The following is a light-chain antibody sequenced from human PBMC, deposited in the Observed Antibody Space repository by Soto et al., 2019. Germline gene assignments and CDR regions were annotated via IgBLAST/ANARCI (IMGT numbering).Light chain of an antibody. CDR1: ETIGMTS. J-gene: IGKJ1*01. V-gene: IGKV1-5*03. Sequence: TQSPGTLSLSPGERATLSCTASETIGMTSLAWYQQKPGKAPKLLIYKASTLKSGVPSRFSGSGSGTEFTLTISSLQPDDFATYYCQHYNSYSEAFGQGTKVELK. CDR3: QHYNSYSEA. CDR2: KAS.